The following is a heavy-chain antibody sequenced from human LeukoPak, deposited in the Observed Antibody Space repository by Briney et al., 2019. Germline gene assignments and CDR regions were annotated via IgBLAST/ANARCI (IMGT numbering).Heavy chain of an antibody. CDR2: IYYSGST. V-gene: IGHV4-34*01. CDR1: GGSFSSYY. CDR3: ASGVVVITTRPFDY. J-gene: IGHJ4*02. D-gene: IGHD3-22*01. Sequence: PSETLSLTCAVYGGSFSSYYWGWIRQPPGKGLEWIGNIYYSGSTYYNPSLKSRVTISVDTSKNQFSLKLSSVTAADTAVYYCASGVVVITTRPFDYWGQGTLVTVSS.